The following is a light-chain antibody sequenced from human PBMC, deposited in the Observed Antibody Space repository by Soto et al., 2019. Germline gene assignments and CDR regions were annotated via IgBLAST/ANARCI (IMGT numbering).Light chain of an antibody. CDR2: GAS. V-gene: IGKV3-11*01. CDR3: QQHSHWPPLT. J-gene: IGKJ1*01. CDR1: QNVRTF. Sequence: EVVLTQSPATLSLSPGERATLSCRASQNVRTFLDWYQQKPGQAPRLLIYGASNRATGIPARFSGSGSGTVLTLTISSLEPEDFAVYYFQQHSHWPPLTFSQGTGVEIQ.